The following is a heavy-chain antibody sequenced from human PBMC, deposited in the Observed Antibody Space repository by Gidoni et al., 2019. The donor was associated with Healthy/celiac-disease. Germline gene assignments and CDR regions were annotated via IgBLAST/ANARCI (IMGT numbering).Heavy chain of an antibody. CDR3: ARFVVPAAIHYYYYGMDV. V-gene: IGHV1-2*02. CDR2: INPNSGGT. J-gene: IGHJ6*02. D-gene: IGHD2-2*02. Sequence: QVQLVQSGAEVKKPGASLKVSCKASGYTFTGYYMHWVRQAPGQGLEWMGWINPNSGGTNYAQKCQGRVTMTRDTSISTAYMELSRLRSDDTAVYYCARFVVPAAIHYYYYGMDVWGQGTTVTVSS. CDR1: GYTFTGYY.